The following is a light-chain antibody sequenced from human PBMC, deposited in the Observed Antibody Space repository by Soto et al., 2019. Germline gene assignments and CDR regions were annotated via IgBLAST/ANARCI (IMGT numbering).Light chain of an antibody. CDR2: KAS. J-gene: IGKJ4*01. V-gene: IGKV1-12*01. CDR1: QVISSW. CDR3: QQASSFPFP. Sequence: DIQMTQSPSSLSASVGDRVTITCRASQVISSWLVWYQQKPGNAPKLLIYKASTLQTGVPSRFSGSESVTEFTFTISVLQHADFETYYCQQASSFPFPFCGGTEVPIK.